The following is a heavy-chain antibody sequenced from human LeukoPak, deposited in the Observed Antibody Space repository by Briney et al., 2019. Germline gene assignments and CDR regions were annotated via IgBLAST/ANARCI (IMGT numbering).Heavy chain of an antibody. CDR3: ASGVVVVPAAIVAYYMDV. CDR2: IIPILGIA. V-gene: IGHV1-69*04. CDR1: GGTFSSYA. Sequence: ASVKVSCKASGGTFSSYAISWVRQAPGQGLEWMGRIIPILGIANYAQKFQGRVTITADKSTSTAYMELSSLRSEDTAVYYCASGVVVVPAAIVAYYMDVWGKGTTVTVSS. D-gene: IGHD2-2*01. J-gene: IGHJ6*03.